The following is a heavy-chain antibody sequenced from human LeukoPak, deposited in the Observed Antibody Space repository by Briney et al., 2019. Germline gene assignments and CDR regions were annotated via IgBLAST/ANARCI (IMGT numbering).Heavy chain of an antibody. CDR2: INAGNGNT. Sequence: GASVKVSCKASGYTFTSYAMHWVRQAPGQRLEWMGWINAGNGNTKYSQKFQGRVTITRDTSASTAYMELSSLRSEDTAVYYCARRDSSGWCVFDYWGQGTLVTVSS. CDR3: ARRDSSGWCVFDY. D-gene: IGHD6-19*01. CDR1: GYTFTSYA. J-gene: IGHJ4*02. V-gene: IGHV1-3*01.